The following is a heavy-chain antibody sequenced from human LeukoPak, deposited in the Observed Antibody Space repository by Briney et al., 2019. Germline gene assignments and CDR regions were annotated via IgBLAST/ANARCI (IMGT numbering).Heavy chain of an antibody. CDR2: IYSGGST. CDR1: GFTVSSNY. Sequence: GGSLRLSCAASGFTVSSNYMSWVRQAPGKGLEWVSVIYSGGSTYYADSVKGRFTISRDNSKNTLYLQMNSLRAEDTAVYYCARDSAYGRYYFDYWGQGTTVTVSS. CDR3: ARDSAYGRYYFDY. V-gene: IGHV3-66*01. D-gene: IGHD3-10*02. J-gene: IGHJ4*03.